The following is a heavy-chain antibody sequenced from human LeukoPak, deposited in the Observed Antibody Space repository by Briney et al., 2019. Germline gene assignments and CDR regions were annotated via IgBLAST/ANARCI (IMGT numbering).Heavy chain of an antibody. D-gene: IGHD4-17*01. J-gene: IGHJ4*02. CDR1: GGSISSSNSY. V-gene: IGHV4-61*05. CDR3: ARWGSGYGDPEN. Sequence: SETLSLTCIVSGGSISSSNSYWDWIRQPPGRGLEWIGDISHSGTINYNPSLKSRVTISVDTSKNQFSLKLSSVTAADTAVYYCARWGSGYGDPENWGQGTLVTVSS. CDR2: ISHSGTI.